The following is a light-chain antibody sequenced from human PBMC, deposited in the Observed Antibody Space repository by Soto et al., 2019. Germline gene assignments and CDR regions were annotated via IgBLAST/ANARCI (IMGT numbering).Light chain of an antibody. J-gene: IGLJ3*02. CDR2: DVN. Sequence: QSALTQSPSASGSPGQSVTISCTGTSSDVGGYNYVSWYQQHPGKAPKLMIYDVNKRPSGVPDRFSGSKSGNTASLTVSGLQADDEADYYCSSYGGSNNRVFGGGTKLTVL. CDR1: SSDVGGYNY. V-gene: IGLV2-8*01. CDR3: SSYGGSNNRV.